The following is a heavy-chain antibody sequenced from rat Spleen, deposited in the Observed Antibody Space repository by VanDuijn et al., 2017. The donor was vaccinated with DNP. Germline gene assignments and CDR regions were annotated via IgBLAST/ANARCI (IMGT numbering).Heavy chain of an antibody. D-gene: IGHD1-11*01. J-gene: IGHJ2*01. CDR1: GFTFNNYW. Sequence: EVQLVESGGDLVQPGRSLKLSCVASGFTFNNYWMTWIRQIPGKGLEWIASITSGDGNPHYSASVKGRFTISRDNAKNTRHLQMKSLRSEDTATYYCARDGGGPFDYWGQGVMVTVSS. V-gene: IGHV5-31*01. CDR2: ITSGDGNP. CDR3: ARDGGGPFDY.